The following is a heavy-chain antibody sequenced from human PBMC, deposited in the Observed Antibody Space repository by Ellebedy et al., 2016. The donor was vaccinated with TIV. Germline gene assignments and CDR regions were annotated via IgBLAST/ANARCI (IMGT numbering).Heavy chain of an antibody. CDR2: ISAYNGNT. V-gene: IGHV1-18*04. Sequence: AASVKVSCKASGHTFTIYGINWVRQAPGQGLEWMGWISAYNGNTNYAQKLQGRVTMTTDTSTSTAYMELRSLRSDDTAVYYCATSKLNLDTSGYFDYWGQGTLVTVSS. J-gene: IGHJ4*02. D-gene: IGHD3-22*01. CDR1: GHTFTIYG. CDR3: ATSKLNLDTSGYFDY.